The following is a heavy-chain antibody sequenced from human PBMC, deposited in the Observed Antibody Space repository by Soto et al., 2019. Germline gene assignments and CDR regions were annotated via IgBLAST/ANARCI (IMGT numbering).Heavy chain of an antibody. CDR1: GFTFSNYA. CDR3: AKGGTGSIDWFDP. Sequence: EVQLLESGGGLIQPGGSLRLSCAASGFTFSNYAMSWVRQAPGKGLGWVSTIRGSGSSTYYADSVKGRFTISRDNSKNTLYLQMNSLRVEDTAVYYCAKGGTGSIDWFDPWGQGTLVTVSS. D-gene: IGHD1-1*01. V-gene: IGHV3-23*01. J-gene: IGHJ5*02. CDR2: IRGSGSST.